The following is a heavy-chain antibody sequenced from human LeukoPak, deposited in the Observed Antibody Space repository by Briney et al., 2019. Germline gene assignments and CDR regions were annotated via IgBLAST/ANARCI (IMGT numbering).Heavy chain of an antibody. Sequence: GGSLRLSCAASGFTFDDYAMHWVRQAPGKGLERVSGISWNSGSIGYADSVKGRFTISRDNAKNSLYLQMNSLRAEDTALYYCAKGGKYDILTGYYWWGQRTLVTVSS. CDR2: ISWNSGSI. J-gene: IGHJ4*02. V-gene: IGHV3-9*01. D-gene: IGHD3-9*01. CDR3: AKGGKYDILTGYYW. CDR1: GFTFDDYA.